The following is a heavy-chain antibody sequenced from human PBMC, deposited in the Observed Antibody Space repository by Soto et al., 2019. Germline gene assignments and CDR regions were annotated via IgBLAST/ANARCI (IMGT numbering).Heavy chain of an antibody. CDR2: IYYSGST. CDR1: GGSISRYY. J-gene: IGHJ3*02. D-gene: IGHD1-26*01. CDR3: ALSRPRVLRATDI. V-gene: IGHV4-59*01. Sequence: SQTLSLTCTVSGGSISRYYWSWIRQPPGKGLEWIGYIYYSGSTNYNPSLKSRVTISVXXXXXXFXLXLXXLTAAXTAVYDCALSRPRVLRATDICGQATMGT.